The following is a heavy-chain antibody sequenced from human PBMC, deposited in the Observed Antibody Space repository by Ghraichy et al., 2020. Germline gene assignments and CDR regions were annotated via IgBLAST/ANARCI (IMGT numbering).Heavy chain of an antibody. CDR1: GFTFSSYA. J-gene: IGHJ4*02. Sequence: GGSLRLSCAASGFTFSSYAMSWVRQAPGKGLEWVSAICGSGGSTYYADSVKRRFTISRDTSKNTLYLQMTSLRAEDTAVYYCAKDIWFAPHGDHDYWGQGTLVTVSS. CDR3: AKDIWFAPHGDHDY. V-gene: IGHV3-23*01. D-gene: IGHD4-17*01. CDR2: ICGSGGST.